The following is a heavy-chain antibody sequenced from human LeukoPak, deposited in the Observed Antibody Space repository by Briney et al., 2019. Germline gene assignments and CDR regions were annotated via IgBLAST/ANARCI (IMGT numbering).Heavy chain of an antibody. Sequence: PGGSLRLSCAASGFTFSSYAMSWVRQAPGKGLEWVSAISGSGGSTYYADSVKGRFTVSRDNSKNTLYLQMNSLRAEDTAVYFCARDHSSYAYFQHWGQGTLVTVSS. V-gene: IGHV3-23*01. CDR1: GFTFSSYA. D-gene: IGHD4-11*01. CDR3: ARDHSSYAYFQH. J-gene: IGHJ1*01. CDR2: ISGSGGST.